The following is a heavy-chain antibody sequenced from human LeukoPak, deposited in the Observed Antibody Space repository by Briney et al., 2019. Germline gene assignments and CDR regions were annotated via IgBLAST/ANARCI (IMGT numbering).Heavy chain of an antibody. J-gene: IGHJ4*02. CDR3: ARLMVVPAYEDDY. CDR1: GGSISSSSYY. Sequence: PSETLSLICTVSGGSISSSSYYWGWIRQPPGKGLEWIGSIYYSGSTYYNPSLKSRVTISVDTSKNQFSLKLSSVTAADTAVYYCARLMVVPAYEDDYWGQGTLVTVSS. D-gene: IGHD2-2*01. CDR2: IYYSGST. V-gene: IGHV4-39*01.